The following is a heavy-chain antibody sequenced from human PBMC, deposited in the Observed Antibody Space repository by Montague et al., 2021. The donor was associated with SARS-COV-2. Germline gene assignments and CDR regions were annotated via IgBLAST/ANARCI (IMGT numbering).Heavy chain of an antibody. V-gene: IGHV4-59*12. CDR1: GGSISSYY. CDR3: ARGRGTALFRRVYFGMDV. Sequence: SETLSPTCTVSGGSISSYYWSWIRQPPGKGLEWIGYIYYSGSTNYNPSLKSRVTISVDTSKNQFSLKLSSVTAADTAVYYCARGRGTALFRRVYFGMDVWGQGTTVTVSS. J-gene: IGHJ6*02. CDR2: IYYSGST. D-gene: IGHD1-1*01.